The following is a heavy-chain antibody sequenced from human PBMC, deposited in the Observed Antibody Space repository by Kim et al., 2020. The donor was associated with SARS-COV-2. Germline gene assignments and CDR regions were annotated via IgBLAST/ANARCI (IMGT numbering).Heavy chain of an antibody. CDR1: GGSFSDYN. J-gene: IGHJ6*02. D-gene: IGHD2-2*02. V-gene: IGHV4-34*01. CDR3: ARGRAGVVPAPVLGLGPYYDYDAMDV. Sequence: SETLSLTCAVYGGSFSDYNWSWIRQPPGKGLEWIGEINHSGSTNVSPSVKSRITISVDTSKSQFSLRLKSMTATDTAVYYCARGRAGVVPAPVLGLGPYYDYDAMDVWGRGTPVAVSS. CDR2: INHSGST.